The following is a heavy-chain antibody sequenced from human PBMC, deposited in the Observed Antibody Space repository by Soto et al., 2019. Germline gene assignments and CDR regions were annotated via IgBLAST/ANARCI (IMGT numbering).Heavy chain of an antibody. D-gene: IGHD6-19*01. V-gene: IGHV3-53*04. CDR3: ARVTQWLADAEYFQH. J-gene: IGHJ1*01. Sequence: EVQLVESGGGLVQPGGSLRLSCAASGFTVSSNYMSWVRQAPGKGLEWVSVIYSGGSTYYADSVKGRFTISKHSSKNTLYLQMNSLRAEDTAVYYCARVTQWLADAEYFQHWGQGTLVTVSS. CDR1: GFTVSSNY. CDR2: IYSGGST.